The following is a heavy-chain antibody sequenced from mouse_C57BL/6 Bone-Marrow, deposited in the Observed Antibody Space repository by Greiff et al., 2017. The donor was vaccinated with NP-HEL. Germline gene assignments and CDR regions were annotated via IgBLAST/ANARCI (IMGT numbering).Heavy chain of an antibody. CDR1: GYTFTNYW. Sequence: VQLQQSGAELVRPGTSVKMSCKASGYTFTNYWIGWAKQRPGHGLEWIGDIYPGGGYTNYNEKFKGKATLTADKSSSTAYMQFSSPTSEDSAIYYCARCSQLGFDYWGQGTTLTVSS. CDR2: IYPGGGYT. J-gene: IGHJ2*01. V-gene: IGHV1-63*01. D-gene: IGHD4-1*02. CDR3: ARCSQLGFDY.